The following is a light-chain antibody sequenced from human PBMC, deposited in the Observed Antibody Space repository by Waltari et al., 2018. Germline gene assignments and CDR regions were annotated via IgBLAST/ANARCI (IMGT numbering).Light chain of an antibody. V-gene: IGLV2-11*01. J-gene: IGLJ3*02. CDR2: GVY. Sequence: QSVLTQPRSVSGSPGQSVAISCTGTSSDVGAYDYVSWYQQYPGKAPKGIIYGVYKRPSGVPVRFSGSKSGNTASLTISGLQAEDEADYYCCSYANAKWVFGGGTRLTVL. CDR3: CSYANAKWV. CDR1: SSDVGAYDY.